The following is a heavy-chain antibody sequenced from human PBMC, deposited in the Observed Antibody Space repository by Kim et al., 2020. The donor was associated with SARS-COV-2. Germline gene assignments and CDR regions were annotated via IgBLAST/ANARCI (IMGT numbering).Heavy chain of an antibody. V-gene: IGHV3-74*01. Sequence: GGSLRLPCAASGFTFINYWMHWVRQAPGKGLVWVSRINGDGSTTSYADSVKGRFTISRDNAKNTLYLQMNSLRVEDTALYYCVRRYYDSSGYYYFDNWGQGTPVTVSS. CDR3: VRRYYDSSGYYYFDN. CDR1: GFTFINYW. J-gene: IGHJ4*02. CDR2: INGDGSTT. D-gene: IGHD3-22*01.